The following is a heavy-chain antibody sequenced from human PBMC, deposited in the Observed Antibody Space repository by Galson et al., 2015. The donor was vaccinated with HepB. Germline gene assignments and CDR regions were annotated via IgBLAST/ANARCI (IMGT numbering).Heavy chain of an antibody. D-gene: IGHD4/OR15-4a*01. CDR3: ARRQCIGASCYLDS. J-gene: IGHJ4*02. CDR1: GFTFSSYT. CDR2: IGGSSSYI. V-gene: IGHV3-21*01. Sequence: SLRLSCAASGFTFSSYTMNWVRQAPGKGLEWVSSIGGSSSYISYADSLKGRFTISRDNPKNSLYLQMNSLRAEDTAVYFCARRQCIGASCYLDSWGQGTLVTVSS.